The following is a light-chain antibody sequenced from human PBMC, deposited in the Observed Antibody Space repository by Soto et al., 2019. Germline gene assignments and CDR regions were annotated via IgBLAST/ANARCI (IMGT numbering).Light chain of an antibody. Sequence: QSVLTQPPSASGTPGQRVTISCSGSSSNIEANTVDWYQQLPGTAPKLLIYSSHQRPSGVPDRFSASTSGTSASLAISGLQSEDEGDYYWAAWDDSLMGVVFGGGTKLTVL. CDR1: SSNIEANT. V-gene: IGLV1-44*01. CDR3: AAWDDSLMGVV. J-gene: IGLJ2*01. CDR2: SSH.